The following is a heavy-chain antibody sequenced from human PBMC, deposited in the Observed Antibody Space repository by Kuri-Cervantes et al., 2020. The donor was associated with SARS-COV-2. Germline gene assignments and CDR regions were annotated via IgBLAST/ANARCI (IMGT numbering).Heavy chain of an antibody. J-gene: IGHJ4*02. CDR1: GFTFSSYG. D-gene: IGHD1-26*01. CDR2: ISYDGSNK. Sequence: GGSLRLSCAASGFTFSSYGMHWVRQAPGKGLEWVAVISYDGSNKYYADSVKGRFTISRDNSKNTPYLQMNSLRAEDTAVYYCAKGGGPGSYIPLDYWGQGTLVTVSS. V-gene: IGHV3-30*18. CDR3: AKGGGPGSYIPLDY.